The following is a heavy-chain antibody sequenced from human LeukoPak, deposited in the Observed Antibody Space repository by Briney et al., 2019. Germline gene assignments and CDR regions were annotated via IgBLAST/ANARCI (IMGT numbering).Heavy chain of an antibody. CDR1: GGTFSSYA. V-gene: IGHV1-69*13. J-gene: IGHJ4*02. CDR2: IIPIFGTA. D-gene: IGHD2-2*01. Sequence: GASVNVSCKASGGTFSSYAISWVRQAPGQGLEWMGGIIPIFGTANYAQKFQGRVTITADESTSTAYMELSSLRSEDTAVYYCAGTPEGVYCSSTSCSLGYWGQGTLVTVSS. CDR3: AGTPEGVYCSSTSCSLGY.